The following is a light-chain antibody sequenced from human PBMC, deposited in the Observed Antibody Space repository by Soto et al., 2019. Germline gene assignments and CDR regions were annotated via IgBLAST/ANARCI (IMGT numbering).Light chain of an antibody. J-gene: IGKJ1*01. CDR2: DAS. CDR1: QTISYW. CDR3: QHYYTYST. V-gene: IGKV1-5*01. Sequence: DLPMTQSSYTLSASVGDRVKITGRASQTISYWLAWYQPKPGKAPKPRIYDASSLESGVPSRFSGSRSGTEFTLTIRSLKPDESATYHCQHYYTYSTCGQWTK.